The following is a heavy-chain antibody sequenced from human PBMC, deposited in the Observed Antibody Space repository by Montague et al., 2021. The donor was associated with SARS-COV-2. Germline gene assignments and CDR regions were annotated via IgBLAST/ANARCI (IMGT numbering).Heavy chain of an antibody. CDR1: GGSISSSNW. CDR3: ARGGYGGWTGYYFEH. CDR2: IHHSGSI. Sequence: SETLSLTCAVSGGSISSSNWWSWVRQPPGKGLEWIGEIHHSGSINYNQSLKSRVTISVDRSNNHFSLRLSSVTAADTAMFYCARGGYGGWTGYYFEHWGKGTLVTVSS. V-gene: IGHV4-4*02. D-gene: IGHD3/OR15-3a*01. J-gene: IGHJ4*02.